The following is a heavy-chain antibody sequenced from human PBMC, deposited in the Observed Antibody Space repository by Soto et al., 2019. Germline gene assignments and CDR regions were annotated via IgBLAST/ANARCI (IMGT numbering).Heavy chain of an antibody. J-gene: IGHJ5*02. CDR2: MNPNSGNT. D-gene: IGHD2-21*01. CDR3: ARGRRSPYIFWFDP. Sequence: GASLKVSCKASGYTFTSYDINWVRQATGQGLEWMGWMNPNSGNTGYAQKFQGRVTMTRNTSISTAYMELSSLRSEDTAVYYCARGRRSPYIFWFDPWGQGTLVTVSS. V-gene: IGHV1-8*01. CDR1: GYTFTSYD.